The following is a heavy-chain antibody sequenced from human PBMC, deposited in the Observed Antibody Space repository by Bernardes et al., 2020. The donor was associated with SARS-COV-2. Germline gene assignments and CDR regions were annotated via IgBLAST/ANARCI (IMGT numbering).Heavy chain of an antibody. Sequence: TFEDYTMHWVRQVPGKGLEWVSLVSWDGSTTNYADSVKGRFIISRDSSRNTLHLQMNSLRKEDTALYYCATERQSLTIFGVGHDAFDFWGQGTMVTVSS. CDR3: ATERQSLTIFGVGHDAFDF. J-gene: IGHJ3*01. CDR1: TFEDYT. CDR2: VSWDGSTT. D-gene: IGHD3-3*01. V-gene: IGHV3-43*01.